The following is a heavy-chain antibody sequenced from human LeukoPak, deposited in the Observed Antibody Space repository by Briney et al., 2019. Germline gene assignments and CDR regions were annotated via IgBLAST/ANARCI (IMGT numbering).Heavy chain of an antibody. CDR2: IKQDGSEK. CDR1: GFTFSSYS. V-gene: IGHV3-7*01. J-gene: IGHJ5*02. D-gene: IGHD3-10*01. CDR3: ARDSIVLLWFGELGP. Sequence: GGSLRLSCAASGFTFSSYSMNWIRQAPGKGLEWVANIKQDGSEKYYVDSVKGRFTISRDNAKNSLYLQMNSLRAEDTAVYYCARDSIVLLWFGELGPWGQGTLVTVSS.